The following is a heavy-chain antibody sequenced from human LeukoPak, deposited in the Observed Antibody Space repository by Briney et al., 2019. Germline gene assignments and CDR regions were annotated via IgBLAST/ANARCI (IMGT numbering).Heavy chain of an antibody. CDR2: ITNNGRST. J-gene: IGHJ4*02. V-gene: IGHV3-64D*06. CDR3: ASTYSYDSSGYYPFDY. CDR1: GFTFSRYA. D-gene: IGHD3-22*01. Sequence: GGSLRLSCSASGFTFSRYAMHWVRQPPGKGLEYVSAITNNGRSTYYADPVKGRFTISRDNSKNTLYLQMSSLRAEDTAVYYCASTYSYDSSGYYPFDYWGQGTLVTVPS.